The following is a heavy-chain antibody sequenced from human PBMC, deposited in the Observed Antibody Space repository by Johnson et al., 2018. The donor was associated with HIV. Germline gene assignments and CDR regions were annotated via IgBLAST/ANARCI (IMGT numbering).Heavy chain of an antibody. CDR2: IKSKTDGRTT. CDR1: GFTFSSYG. D-gene: IGHD3-10*01. Sequence: VQLVESGGGVVQPGGSLRLSCAASGFTFSSYGMHWVRQAPGKGLAWVGRIKSKTDGRTTDNAAPVTGSFTISRDDSKNTLYLQMNSLKTEDTAVFYCTTESMVRGVMGAFDIWGQGTMVTVSS. J-gene: IGHJ3*02. V-gene: IGHV3-15*01. CDR3: TTESMVRGVMGAFDI.